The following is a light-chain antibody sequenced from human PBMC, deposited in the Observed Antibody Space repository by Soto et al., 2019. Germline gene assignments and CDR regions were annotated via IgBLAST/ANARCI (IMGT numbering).Light chain of an antibody. CDR2: DVS. Sequence: QSALTQPRSVSGSPGQSVTISCTGTSSDVGGYNYVSWYQQHPGKAPKLMIYDVSKRPSGVPDRFSGSKSGNTASLTISGLQAEDEAGYYCCSHAGSYTYVFGTGTKVTVL. CDR1: SSDVGGYNY. J-gene: IGLJ1*01. CDR3: CSHAGSYTYV. V-gene: IGLV2-11*01.